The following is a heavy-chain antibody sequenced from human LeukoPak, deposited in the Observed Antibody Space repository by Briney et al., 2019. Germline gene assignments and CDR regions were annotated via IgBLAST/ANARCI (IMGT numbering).Heavy chain of an antibody. Sequence: GGSLRLSCAASGFTFDDYGMHWVRQAPGKGLEWVSGISWNSSSIGYEDSVKGRFTISRDNAKNSLYLQMNSLRAEDTALYYCAKDGAGGSWYRNGYYYGMDVWGQGTTVTVSS. CDR3: AKDGAGGSWYRNGYYYGMDV. CDR1: GFTFDDYG. J-gene: IGHJ6*02. D-gene: IGHD6-13*01. V-gene: IGHV3-9*01. CDR2: ISWNSSSI.